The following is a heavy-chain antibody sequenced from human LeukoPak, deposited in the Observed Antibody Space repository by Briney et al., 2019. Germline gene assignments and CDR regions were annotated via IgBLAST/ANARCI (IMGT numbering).Heavy chain of an antibody. J-gene: IGHJ4*02. CDR3: ARDADIVVVTAPRDY. CDR2: INWNRGNI. D-gene: IGHD2-21*02. Sequence: PGGSLRLSCVASGFTFDDYAMNWVRQGPGKGLEWVSGINWNRGNIGYADSVKGRFTISRDNSKNTLYLRMNSLRVEDTAVYYCARDADIVVVTAPRDYWGQGTLVTVSS. CDR1: GFTFDDYA. V-gene: IGHV3-9*01.